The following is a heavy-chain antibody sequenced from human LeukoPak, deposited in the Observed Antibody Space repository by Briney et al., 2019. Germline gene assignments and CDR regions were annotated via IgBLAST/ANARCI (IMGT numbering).Heavy chain of an antibody. CDR3: ARDMYSYTTYYFDY. J-gene: IGHJ4*02. Sequence: GASVKVSCKASGGTFTNYAINWVRQAPGQGLEWMGVIIPILGAANYAQKFQGRVTITADESTTTAYMELSSLRSEDAAMYYCARDMYSYTTYYFDYWGQGTLVTVSS. CDR1: GGTFTNYA. D-gene: IGHD5-18*01. CDR2: IIPILGAA. V-gene: IGHV1-69*13.